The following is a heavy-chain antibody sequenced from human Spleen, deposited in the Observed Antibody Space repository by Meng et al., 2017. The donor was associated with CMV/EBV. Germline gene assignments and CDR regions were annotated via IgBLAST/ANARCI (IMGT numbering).Heavy chain of an antibody. J-gene: IGHJ4*02. Sequence: SGYTFISYGISWVRQAPGQGLEWMGWISGYNGNTKYAQKLQGRVTMTTDTSSSTAYMELRSLRSDDTAVYYCARQDYDFWSGYPFDYRGQGTLVTVSS. CDR3: ARQDYDFWSGYPFDY. CDR2: ISGYNGNT. D-gene: IGHD3-3*01. V-gene: IGHV1-18*01. CDR1: GYTFISYG.